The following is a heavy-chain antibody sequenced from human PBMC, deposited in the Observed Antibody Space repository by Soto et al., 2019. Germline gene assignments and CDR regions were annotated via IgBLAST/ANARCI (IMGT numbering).Heavy chain of an antibody. V-gene: IGHV4-31*03. CDR2: IYYSGST. D-gene: IGHD3-3*01. CDR1: GGSISSGGYY. CDR3: ARQGGFWSVKNTVGYFDY. Sequence: SETLSLTCTVSGGSISSGGYYWSWIRQHPGKGLEWIGYIYYSGSTYYNPSLKSRVTISVDTSKNQFSLKLSSVTAADTAVYYCARQGGFWSVKNTVGYFDYWGQGTLVTVSS. J-gene: IGHJ4*02.